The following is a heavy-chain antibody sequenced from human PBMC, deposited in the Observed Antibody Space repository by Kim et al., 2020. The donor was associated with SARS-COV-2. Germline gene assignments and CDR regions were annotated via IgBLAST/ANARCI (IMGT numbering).Heavy chain of an antibody. CDR3: ARGRVASDAFDI. Sequence: SETLSLTCTVSGGSISSGGYYWSWIRQHPGKGLEWIGYIYYSGSTYYNPSLKSRVTISVDTSKNQFSLKLSSVTAADTAVYYCARGRVASDAFDIWGQGTMVTVSS. D-gene: IGHD5-12*01. V-gene: IGHV4-31*03. CDR2: IYYSGST. J-gene: IGHJ3*02. CDR1: GGSISSGGYY.